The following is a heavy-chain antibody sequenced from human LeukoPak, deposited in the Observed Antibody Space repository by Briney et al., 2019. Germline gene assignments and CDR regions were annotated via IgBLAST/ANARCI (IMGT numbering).Heavy chain of an antibody. CDR2: INTDGSST. V-gene: IGHV3-74*01. D-gene: IGHD3-22*01. Sequence: HPGGSLRLSCSASGYTLSNYWMHWVRQAPGKGLVWVSRINTDGSSTNYADSVKGRFTVSRDNAKNTLYLQMNSLRAEDTAVYYCAKQSLGSGYPIDYWGQGTLVTVSS. J-gene: IGHJ4*02. CDR1: GYTLSNYW. CDR3: AKQSLGSGYPIDY.